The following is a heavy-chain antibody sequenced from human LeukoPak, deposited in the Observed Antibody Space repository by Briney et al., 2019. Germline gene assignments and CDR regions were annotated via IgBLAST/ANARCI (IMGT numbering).Heavy chain of an antibody. CDR3: ARDPHCSTSNCPFDY. CDR1: GGSISSSSYY. J-gene: IGHJ4*02. CDR2: IYYSGST. V-gene: IGHV4-39*07. Sequence: TASETLSLTCTVSGGSISSSSYYWVWLRQPPGKGLEWIGTIYYSGSTYYNPPLRSRVTISIDKSRNQLSLKLTSVTAADTAVYYCARDPHCSTSNCPFDYWGQGTLVTVSS. D-gene: IGHD2-2*01.